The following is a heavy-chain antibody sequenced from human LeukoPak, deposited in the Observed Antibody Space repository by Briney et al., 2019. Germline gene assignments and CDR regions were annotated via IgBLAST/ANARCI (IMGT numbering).Heavy chain of an antibody. J-gene: IGHJ1*01. CDR3: ARHGSRQWLAINEQYFQH. Sequence: GESLKISCKGSGYSFTSYWIGWVRQMPGKGLEWMGIIYPGGSDTRYSPSFQGQVTISADKSISTAYLQWSSLKASDTAMYYCARHGSRQWLAINEQYFQHWGQGTLVTASS. CDR2: IYPGGSDT. V-gene: IGHV5-51*01. D-gene: IGHD6-19*01. CDR1: GYSFTSYW.